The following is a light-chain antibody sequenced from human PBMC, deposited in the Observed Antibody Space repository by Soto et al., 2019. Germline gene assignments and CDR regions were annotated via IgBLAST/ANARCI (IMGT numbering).Light chain of an antibody. CDR1: NSNIGSNT. J-gene: IGLJ2*01. CDR2: DNN. V-gene: IGLV1-44*01. Sequence: QSVLTQPPSASGTPGQRVTISCSGSNSNIGSNTVNWYQQLPGTAPKLLIYDNNKRPSGVPGRFSDSKSGTSASLAISGLQSGDEADYYCASWDDSLNGVVFGGGTKLTVL. CDR3: ASWDDSLNGVV.